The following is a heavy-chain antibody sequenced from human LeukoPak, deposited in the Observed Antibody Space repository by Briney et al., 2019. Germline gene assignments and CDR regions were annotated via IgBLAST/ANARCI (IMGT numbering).Heavy chain of an antibody. J-gene: IGHJ4*02. CDR1: GFTFSSYS. V-gene: IGHV3-21*01. CDR2: ISSSSSYL. Sequence: GGSLRLSCAASGFTFSSYSMNWVRQAPGKGLEWVSSISSSSSYLYYADSVKGRFTISRDNAKNSLYLQMNSLRAEDTAVYYCARDGGSYLDYWGQGTLVTVSS. CDR3: ARDGGSYLDY. D-gene: IGHD1-26*01.